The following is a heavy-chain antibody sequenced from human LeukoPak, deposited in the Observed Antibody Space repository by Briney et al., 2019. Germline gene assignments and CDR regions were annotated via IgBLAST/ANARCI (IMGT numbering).Heavy chain of an antibody. CDR1: GGTFSSYA. D-gene: IGHD2-15*01. V-gene: IGHV1-69*13. CDR2: IIPIFGTA. CDR3: ARDGPGYCSGGSCYSGLDY. Sequence: SVKVSCKASGGTFSSYAISWVRQAPGQGLAWMGGIIPIFGTANYAQKFQGRVMITADESTSTAYMELSSLRSEDTAVYYCARDGPGYCSGGSCYSGLDYWGQGTLVTVSS. J-gene: IGHJ4*02.